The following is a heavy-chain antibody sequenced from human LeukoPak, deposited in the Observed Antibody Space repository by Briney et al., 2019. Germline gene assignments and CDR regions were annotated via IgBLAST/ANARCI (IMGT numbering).Heavy chain of an antibody. Sequence: GASVKVSCKVSGYTPTELSMHWVRQAPGKGLEWMGGFDPEDGETIYAQKFQGRVTMTEDTSTDTAYMELSSLRSEDTAVYYCATAPRIESSWYPSSPDYWGQGTLVTVSS. CDR2: FDPEDGET. D-gene: IGHD6-13*01. CDR3: ATAPRIESSWYPSSPDY. J-gene: IGHJ4*02. CDR1: GYTPTELS. V-gene: IGHV1-24*01.